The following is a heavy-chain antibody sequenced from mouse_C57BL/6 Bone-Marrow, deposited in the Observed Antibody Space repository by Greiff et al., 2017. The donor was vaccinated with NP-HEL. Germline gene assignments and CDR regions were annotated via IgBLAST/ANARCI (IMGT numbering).Heavy chain of an antibody. CDR2: ISSGSSTI. J-gene: IGHJ1*03. CDR3: ACGDDEYFDV. CDR1: GFTFSDYG. Sequence: EVKLVESGGGLVKPGGSLKLSCAASGFTFSDYGMHWVRQAPEKGLEWVAYISSGSSTIYYADTVKGRFTITRDNAKNTLFLQMTSLRSEDTAMDYCACGDDEYFDVWGTGTTVTVSS. V-gene: IGHV5-17*01. D-gene: IGHD2-2*01.